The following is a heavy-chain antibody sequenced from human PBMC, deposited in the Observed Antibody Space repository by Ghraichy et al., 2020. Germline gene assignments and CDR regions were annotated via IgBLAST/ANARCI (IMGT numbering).Heavy chain of an antibody. CDR1: GFTFRSYS. CDR2: ISSNGLFI. V-gene: IGHV3-21*01. CDR3: TREESVDDRGDFPRGY. J-gene: IGHJ4*02. D-gene: IGHD4-17*01. Sequence: GGSLRLSCEASGFTFRSYSMHWVRQAPGKGLEWVSLISSNGLFIYYAYSVEGRFTISRDNAKNSVYLQMNSLRADDTAVYYCTREESVDDRGDFPRGYWGQGTLVSVSS.